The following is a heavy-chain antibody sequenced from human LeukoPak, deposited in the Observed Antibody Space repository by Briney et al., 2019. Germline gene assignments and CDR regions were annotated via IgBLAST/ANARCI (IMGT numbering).Heavy chain of an antibody. CDR1: GGSISSSSYY. Sequence: SETLSLTCTVSGGSISSSSYYWGWIRQPPGKGLEWIGSIYYSGSTYYNPSLKSRVTISVDTSENQFSLKLSSVTAADTAVYYCARVAGQQLVRWFDPWGQGTLVTVSS. J-gene: IGHJ5*02. CDR2: IYYSGST. D-gene: IGHD6-13*01. CDR3: ARVAGQQLVRWFDP. V-gene: IGHV4-39*07.